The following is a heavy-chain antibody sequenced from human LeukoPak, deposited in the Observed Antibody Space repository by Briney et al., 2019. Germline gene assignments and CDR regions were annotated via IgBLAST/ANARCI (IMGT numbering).Heavy chain of an antibody. Sequence: PGGSLRLSCAASGFSFNNYGMHWVRQAPGKGLEWVAFIRYDGSEKYYRDAVKGRFTISRDNSKNTVYLQMNSLRVEDTAVYYCARAGPIDYWGQGTLVTVSS. V-gene: IGHV3-30*02. CDR2: IRYDGSEK. CDR1: GFSFNNYG. CDR3: ARAGPIDY. J-gene: IGHJ4*02.